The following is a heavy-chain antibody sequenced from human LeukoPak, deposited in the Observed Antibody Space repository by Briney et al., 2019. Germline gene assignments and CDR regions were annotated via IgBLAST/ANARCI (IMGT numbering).Heavy chain of an antibody. CDR3: ARGTTGTTKFDY. J-gene: IGHJ4*02. Sequence: PGRSLRLSCAASGFTFSSYAMHWVRQAPGKGLEWVAVISYDGSNKYYADSVKGRFTISRDNSKNTLYLQMNSLRAEDTAVYYRARGTTGTTKFDYWGQGTLVTVSS. D-gene: IGHD1-1*01. CDR1: GFTFSSYA. V-gene: IGHV3-30-3*01. CDR2: ISYDGSNK.